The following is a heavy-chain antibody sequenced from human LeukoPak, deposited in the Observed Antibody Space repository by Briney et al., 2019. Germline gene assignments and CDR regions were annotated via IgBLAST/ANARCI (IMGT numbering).Heavy chain of an antibody. CDR3: ARGIDYGDYDNWFDP. J-gene: IGHJ5*02. V-gene: IGHV1-69*13. Sequence: SVKVSCKASGGTFSSYAISWVRQAPGQGLEWMGGIIPIFGTANYAQKFQGRVTITADESASTAYMELSSLRSEDTAVYYCARGIDYGDYDNWFDPWGQGTLVTVSS. CDR2: IIPIFGTA. CDR1: GGTFSSYA. D-gene: IGHD4-17*01.